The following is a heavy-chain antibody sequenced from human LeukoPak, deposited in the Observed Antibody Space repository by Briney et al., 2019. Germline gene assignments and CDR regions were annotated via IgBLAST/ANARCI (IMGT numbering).Heavy chain of an antibody. CDR3: ARGGGYCTGPSCYTFDY. CDR2: VSHDGSNK. Sequence: PGTSLRLSCVASGFTFDNYAMHWVRQAPGKGLEWVALVSHDGSNKYYADSVKGRFTISRDNSKNTLYLQMTSLRAEDTTVFYCARGGGYCTGPSCYTFDYWGQGTLVTVSS. D-gene: IGHD2-2*02. CDR1: GFTFDNYA. J-gene: IGHJ4*02. V-gene: IGHV3-30-3*01.